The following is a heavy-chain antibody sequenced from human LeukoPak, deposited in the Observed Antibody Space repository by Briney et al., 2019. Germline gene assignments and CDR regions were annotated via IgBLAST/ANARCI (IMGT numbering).Heavy chain of an antibody. CDR1: GGSISSSSYY. CDR3: ARWVPQSNAFDI. Sequence: SETLSLTCTVSGGSISSSSYYWGWIRQPPGKGLEWIGSIYYSGSTYYNPSLKSRVTISVDTSKNQFSLKLSSVTAADTAVYYCARWVPQSNAFDIWGQGTMVTVSP. J-gene: IGHJ3*02. V-gene: IGHV4-39*01. CDR2: IYYSGST.